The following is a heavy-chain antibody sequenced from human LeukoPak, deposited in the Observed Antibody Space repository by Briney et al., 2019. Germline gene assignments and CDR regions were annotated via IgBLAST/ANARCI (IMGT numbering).Heavy chain of an antibody. Sequence: SETLSLTCTVSGGSISSSSYYWGWIRQPPGKGLEWIGSIYYSGSTYYNTSLKSRVTISVDTSKNQFSLKLSSVTAADTAVYYCASLAGYSSSWYYDYYYYMDVWGKGTTVTVSS. J-gene: IGHJ6*03. CDR3: ASLAGYSSSWYYDYYYYMDV. V-gene: IGHV4-39*07. CDR1: GGSISSSSYY. D-gene: IGHD6-13*01. CDR2: IYYSGST.